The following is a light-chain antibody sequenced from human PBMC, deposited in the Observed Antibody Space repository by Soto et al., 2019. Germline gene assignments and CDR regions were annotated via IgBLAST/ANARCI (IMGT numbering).Light chain of an antibody. Sequence: QSALTQPASVSGSPGQSVTISCTGTSNDVGRYFLVSWYQQHPGKAPKLIIFEDTKRPSGVSSRFSGSKSGNTASLTISGLQTEDEADYSCCSYAGSSPFVAFGGGTKLTVL. CDR2: EDT. J-gene: IGLJ2*01. CDR3: CSYAGSSPFVA. V-gene: IGLV2-23*02. CDR1: SNDVGRYFL.